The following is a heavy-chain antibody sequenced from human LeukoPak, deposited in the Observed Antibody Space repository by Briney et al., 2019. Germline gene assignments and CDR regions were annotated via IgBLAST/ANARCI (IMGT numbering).Heavy chain of an antibody. CDR3: AKTSRNTTVTTHYYYGMDV. Sequence: GGSLRLSCAASGFTFDDYAMHWDRQAPGKGLQWVSLISGNAHSTYYADSVKGRFTISRDNSKNSLYLQMNSLRTEDTALYYCAKTSRNTTVTTHYYYGMDVWGQGTTVTVSS. CDR2: ISGNAHST. J-gene: IGHJ6*02. D-gene: IGHD4-17*01. CDR1: GFTFDDYA. V-gene: IGHV3-43*02.